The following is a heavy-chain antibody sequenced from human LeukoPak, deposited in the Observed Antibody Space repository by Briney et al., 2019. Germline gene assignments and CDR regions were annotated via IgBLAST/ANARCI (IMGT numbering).Heavy chain of an antibody. D-gene: IGHD3-22*01. CDR2: ISGSGGTT. J-gene: IGHJ4*02. CDR3: AKTNGYYSD. Sequence: PGGSLRLSCAASGFTFSSYGMNWVRQAPGKGLEWVSGISGSGGTTYYADSVKGRFTISRDNSKNSLSLQVSSLRAEDTAVYYCAKTNGYYSDWCQGTLVTVSS. CDR1: GFTFSSYG. V-gene: IGHV3-23*01.